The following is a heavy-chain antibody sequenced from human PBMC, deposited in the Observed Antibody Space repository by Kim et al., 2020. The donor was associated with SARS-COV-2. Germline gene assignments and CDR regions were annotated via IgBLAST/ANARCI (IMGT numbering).Heavy chain of an antibody. CDR1: GGSISSGGYY. J-gene: IGHJ4*02. V-gene: IGHV4-31*03. CDR3: ARDATGRGSGSLGVEY. D-gene: IGHD3-10*01. Sequence: SETLSLTCTVSGGSISSGGYYWSWIRQHPGKGLEWIGYIYYSGSTYYNPSLKSRVTISVDTSKNQFSLKLSSVTAADTAVYYCARDATGRGSGSLGVEYWGQGTLVTVSS. CDR2: IYYSGST.